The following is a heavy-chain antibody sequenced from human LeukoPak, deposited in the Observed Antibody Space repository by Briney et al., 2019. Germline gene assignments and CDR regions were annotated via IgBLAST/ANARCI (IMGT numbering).Heavy chain of an antibody. V-gene: IGHV4-59*01. CDR1: GGSIISYY. Sequence: SETLSLTCTVSGGSIISYYWSWIRQPPGKGLEWIGYIHYSGSTNYNPSLKSRVTISVGTSKNHFSLKLTSVTAADTAVYYCARAPAAPEGWFDPWGQGTLVTVSS. CDR2: IHYSGST. D-gene: IGHD2-2*01. J-gene: IGHJ5*02. CDR3: ARAPAAPEGWFDP.